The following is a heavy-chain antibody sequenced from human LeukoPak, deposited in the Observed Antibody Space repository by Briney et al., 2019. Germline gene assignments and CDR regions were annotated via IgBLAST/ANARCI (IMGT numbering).Heavy chain of an antibody. J-gene: IGHJ4*02. D-gene: IGHD3-9*01. Sequence: SEALSLTCTVSGGAISSYYWSWIRQPAGKGLEWIGRIYTSGSTNYNPSLNTRVTMLGDTSKNQFSLELTSVTAAATAVYFCARNTVNSYDLFGRFDYWGQGSLVIASS. V-gene: IGHV4-4*07. CDR2: IYTSGST. CDR3: ARNTVNSYDLFGRFDY. CDR1: GGAISSYY.